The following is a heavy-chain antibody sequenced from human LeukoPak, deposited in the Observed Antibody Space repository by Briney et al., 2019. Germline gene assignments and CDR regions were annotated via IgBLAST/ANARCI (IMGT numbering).Heavy chain of an antibody. Sequence: GGSLRLSCAASGFTFSSYEMNWVRQAPGKGLEWVSSISSSSSYIYHADSVKGRFTISRDNAKNSLYLQMNSLRAEDTAVYYCAELGITMIGGVWGKGTTVTISS. CDR3: AELGITMIGGV. J-gene: IGHJ6*04. CDR1: GFTFSSYE. V-gene: IGHV3-21*01. CDR2: ISSSSSYI. D-gene: IGHD3-10*02.